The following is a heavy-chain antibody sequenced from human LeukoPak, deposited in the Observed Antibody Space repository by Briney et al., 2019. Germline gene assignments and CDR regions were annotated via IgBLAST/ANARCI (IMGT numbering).Heavy chain of an antibody. CDR1: GGTFSSYA. D-gene: IGHD3-10*01. J-gene: IGHJ6*04. V-gene: IGHV1-69*13. CDR2: IIPIFGTA. Sequence: SVKVSRKASGGTFSSYAISWVRQAPGQGLEWMGAIIPIFGTANYAQKFQGRVTITADESTSTAYMELSSLGSEDTAVYYCARADMVRGVHPYYYYGMDVWGKGTTVTVSS. CDR3: ARADMVRGVHPYYYYGMDV.